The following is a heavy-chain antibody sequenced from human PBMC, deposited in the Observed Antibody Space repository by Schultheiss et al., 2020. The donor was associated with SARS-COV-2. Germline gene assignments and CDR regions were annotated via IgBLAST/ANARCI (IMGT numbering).Heavy chain of an antibody. J-gene: IGHJ4*02. CDR2: ISGSGGST. CDR3: AKVAPNEWGWIAGYYFDY. Sequence: GGSLRLSCSASGFTFSNHAVHWVRQAPGKGLEWVSAISGSGGSTYYADSVKGRFTISRDNSKNTLYLQMNSLRAEDTAVYYCAKVAPNEWGWIAGYYFDYWGQGTLVTVSS. CDR1: GFTFSNHA. V-gene: IGHV3-23*01. D-gene: IGHD1-1*01.